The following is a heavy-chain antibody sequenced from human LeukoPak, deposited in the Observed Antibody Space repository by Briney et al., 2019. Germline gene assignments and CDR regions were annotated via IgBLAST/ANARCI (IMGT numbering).Heavy chain of an antibody. Sequence: GGSLRLSCAASGFTFSSYAMTWIRQAPGKGLEWVSSISGSGGSTYYADSVKGRFTISRDNSRNMLYLQMNSLRAEDTALYFCASGIRERGFDYWGQGTLVTVSS. CDR2: ISGSGGST. J-gene: IGHJ4*02. D-gene: IGHD1-1*01. V-gene: IGHV3-23*01. CDR3: ASGIRERGFDY. CDR1: GFTFSSYA.